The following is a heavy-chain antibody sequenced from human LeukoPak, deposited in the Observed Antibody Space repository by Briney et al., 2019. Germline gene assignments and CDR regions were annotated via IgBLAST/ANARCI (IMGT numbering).Heavy chain of an antibody. CDR1: GGSISPYY. V-gene: IGHV4-59*01. CDR3: ARLNGGN. Sequence: ETLXLXCTASGGSISPYYXXWIRQSPGKGLEWIGYIDNSGSTSYNPSLKSRVSISVDTSKNQFPLKLRSVTAADTAVYYCARLNGGNWGQGTLVTVSS. CDR2: IDNSGST. J-gene: IGHJ4*02. D-gene: IGHD4-23*01.